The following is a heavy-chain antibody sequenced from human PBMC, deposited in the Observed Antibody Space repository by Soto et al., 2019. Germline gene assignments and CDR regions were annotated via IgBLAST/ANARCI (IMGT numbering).Heavy chain of an antibody. V-gene: IGHV3-30-3*01. CDR1: GFTFSSYA. CDR3: ARDPQELRNAFDI. D-gene: IGHD1-26*01. J-gene: IGHJ3*02. Sequence: GGSLRLSCAASGFTFSSYAMHWVRQAPGKGLEWVAVISYDGSNKYYADSVKGRFTISRDNSKNTLYLQMNSLRAEDTAVYYCARDPQELRNAFDIWGQGTMVTVSS. CDR2: ISYDGSNK.